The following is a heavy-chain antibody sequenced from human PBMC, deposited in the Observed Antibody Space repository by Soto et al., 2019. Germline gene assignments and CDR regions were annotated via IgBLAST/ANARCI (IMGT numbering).Heavy chain of an antibody. J-gene: IGHJ4*02. CDR2: IYYSGNT. CDR1: GGSISDYY. Sequence: QVQLQESGPGLVKPSETLSLTCTVSGGSISDYYWSWIRQPPGKGLEWIGYIYYSGNTNYNPSLKSRVIISEDTSKNQFSLKLSSVTAADTAVYYCARDRAYYDGNGLHFDYWGQGTLVTVSS. V-gene: IGHV4-59*01. CDR3: ARDRAYYDGNGLHFDY. D-gene: IGHD3-22*01.